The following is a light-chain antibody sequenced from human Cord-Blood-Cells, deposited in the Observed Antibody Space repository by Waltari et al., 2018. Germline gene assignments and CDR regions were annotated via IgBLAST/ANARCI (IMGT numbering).Light chain of an antibody. CDR1: SSDVGGYNY. CDR2: DVS. CDR3: SSYTSSSTWV. V-gene: IGLV2-14*01. J-gene: IGLJ3*02. Sequence: QSALTQPASVSGSPGQSTTIPCTGTSSDVGGYNYVSWYQQHPGKAPKLMIYDVSNRPSGVSNRFSGSKSGNTASLTISGLQAEDEADYYCSSYTSSSTWVFGGGTKLTVL.